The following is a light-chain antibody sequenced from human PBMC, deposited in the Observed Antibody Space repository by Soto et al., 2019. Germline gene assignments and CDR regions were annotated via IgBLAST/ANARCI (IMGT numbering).Light chain of an antibody. CDR3: SSYTSNSTLV. Sequence: QSVLTQPASVSGSPGQSITISCTGTSSDVGGYNYVSWYQQHPGKAPKLMIYDVSNRPSGVSNRFSGSKSGNTASLTISGLQAEDEADYYCSSYTSNSTLVFGTGTRSPS. V-gene: IGLV2-14*01. CDR1: SSDVGGYNY. CDR2: DVS. J-gene: IGLJ1*01.